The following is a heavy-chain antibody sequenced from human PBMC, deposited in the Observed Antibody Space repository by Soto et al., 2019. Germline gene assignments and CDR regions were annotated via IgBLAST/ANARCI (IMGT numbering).Heavy chain of an antibody. Sequence: EVELVESGGESVQPGESLRLSCAASGFRFRNYWMHWVRQVPGKGLMWVSRINTDGSSTTYADSVKGRFTISRDNAKNTLYLQMNSLSAEDTAVYYCVRAREYSGYDNWGQGTLVTVSS. V-gene: IGHV3-74*01. CDR3: VRAREYSGYDN. CDR1: GFRFRNYW. J-gene: IGHJ4*02. CDR2: INTDGSST. D-gene: IGHD5-12*01.